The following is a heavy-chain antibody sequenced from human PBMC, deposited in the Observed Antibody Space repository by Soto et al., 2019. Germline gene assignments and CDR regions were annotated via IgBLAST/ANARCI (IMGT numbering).Heavy chain of an antibody. CDR3: SSWSPWNPLYYHRMDV. Sequence: QVQRLKSGAEVKKPGSSVKVSCKVSGGAFTNYSRNWVRHAPGQGLEWLGGIIPLHNTSNYSLKFVGRSSVTAEISTSTVYMFLSGLTSDATATYYCSSWSPWNPLYYHRMDVWGQGTTVTVSS. CDR1: GGAFTNYS. D-gene: IGHD1-1*01. V-gene: IGHV1-69*06. CDR2: IIPLHNTS. J-gene: IGHJ6*02.